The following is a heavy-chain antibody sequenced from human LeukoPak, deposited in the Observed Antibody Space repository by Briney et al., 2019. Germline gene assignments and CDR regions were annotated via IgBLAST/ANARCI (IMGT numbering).Heavy chain of an antibody. CDR2: ISSSSSYI. CDR1: GFTFSSYS. D-gene: IGHD6-13*01. CDR3: ARALRRSSWYHPFKNDAFDI. V-gene: IGHV3-21*01. Sequence: PGGSLRLSCAASGFTFSSYSMNWVRQAPGKGLEWVSSISSSSSYIYYADSVKGRFTISRDNAKNSLYLQMNSLRAEDTAVYYCARALRRSSWYHPFKNDAFDIWGQGTMVTVSS. J-gene: IGHJ3*02.